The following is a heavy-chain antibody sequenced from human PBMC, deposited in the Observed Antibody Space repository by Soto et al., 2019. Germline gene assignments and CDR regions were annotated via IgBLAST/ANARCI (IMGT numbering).Heavy chain of an antibody. J-gene: IGHJ4*02. D-gene: IGHD3-22*01. V-gene: IGHV3-33*01. CDR1: GFTFSSYG. Sequence: GGSLRLSCAASGFTFSSYGMHWVRQAPGKGLEWVAVIWYDGSNKYYADSVKGRFTISRDNSKNTLYLQMNSLRAEDTAVYYCAREGTYYYDSSGYRYFDYWGQGTLVTVSS. CDR3: AREGTYYYDSSGYRYFDY. CDR2: IWYDGSNK.